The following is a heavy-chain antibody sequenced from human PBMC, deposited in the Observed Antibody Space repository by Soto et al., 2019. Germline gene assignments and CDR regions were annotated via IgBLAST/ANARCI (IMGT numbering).Heavy chain of an antibody. CDR1: GYSFTSYW. J-gene: IGHJ6*02. V-gene: IGHV5-10-1*01. CDR3: ARLDIVVVPAGFISCGMDV. D-gene: IGHD2-2*03. CDR2: IGPSDSYT. Sequence: ESLKISCKGSGYSFTSYWISWVRQMPGKGLEWMGRIGPSDSYTNYSPSFQGHVTISADKSISTAYLQWSSLKASDTAMYYCARLDIVVVPAGFISCGMDVWGQGTTVTVAS.